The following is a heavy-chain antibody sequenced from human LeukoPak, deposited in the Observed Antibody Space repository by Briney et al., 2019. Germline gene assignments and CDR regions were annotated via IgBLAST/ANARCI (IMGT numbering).Heavy chain of an antibody. V-gene: IGHV1-2*02. CDR3: ARAWITMIVGPFDY. CDR1: GYTFTGYY. J-gene: IGHJ4*02. D-gene: IGHD3-22*01. CDR2: INPNSGGT. Sequence: ASVTVSCKASGYTFTGYYMHWVREAPGQGLEWMGWINPNSGGTNYAQKFQGRVTMTRDTSISTAYMELSRLRSDDTAVYYCARAWITMIVGPFDYWGQGTLVTVSS.